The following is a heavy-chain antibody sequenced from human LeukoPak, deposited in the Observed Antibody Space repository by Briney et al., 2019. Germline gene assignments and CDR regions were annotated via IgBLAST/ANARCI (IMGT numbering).Heavy chain of an antibody. Sequence: GGPLTLSCAASGFTFSTYWMLWLRQAPGKALVWVSRIKSEGSITGYADSVKGRFTISRDNAKKTLYLQMNSLRVEDTAVYYCVGFNYGDYPGDYWGQGTLVTVSS. CDR2: IKSEGSIT. CDR1: GFTFSTYW. D-gene: IGHD4-17*01. CDR3: VGFNYGDYPGDY. J-gene: IGHJ4*02. V-gene: IGHV3-74*01.